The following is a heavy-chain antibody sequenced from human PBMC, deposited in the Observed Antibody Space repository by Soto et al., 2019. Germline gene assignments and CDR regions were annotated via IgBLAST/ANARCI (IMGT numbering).Heavy chain of an antibody. CDR1: GYSFTNND. V-gene: IGHV1-8*01. CDR3: ARMATFGSLNWFDP. J-gene: IGHJ5*02. D-gene: IGHD3-16*01. CDR2: MKPGSGDT. Sequence: QVTLVQSGAEVREPGASVKVSCRASGYSFTNNDVSWVRQATGQGLEWMGWMKPGSGDTGNAEKFQGRVTMTRDISIATAYMELSSLRSDDTAIYYCARMATFGSLNWFDPWGQGTLVTVSS.